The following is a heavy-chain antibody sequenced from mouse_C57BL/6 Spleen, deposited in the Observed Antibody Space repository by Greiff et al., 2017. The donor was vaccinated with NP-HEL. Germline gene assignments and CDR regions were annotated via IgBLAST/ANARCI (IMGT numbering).Heavy chain of an antibody. CDR3: TLYYYGSSYRFDY. Sequence: DVKLVESGGGLVQPGGSMKLSCVASGFTFSNYWMNWVRQSPEKGLEWVAQIRLKSDNYATHYAESVKGRFTISRDDSKSSVYLQMNNLRAEDTGIYYCTLYYYGSSYRFDYWGQGTTLTVSS. CDR2: IRLKSDNYAT. CDR1: GFTFSNYW. V-gene: IGHV6-3*01. D-gene: IGHD1-1*01. J-gene: IGHJ2*01.